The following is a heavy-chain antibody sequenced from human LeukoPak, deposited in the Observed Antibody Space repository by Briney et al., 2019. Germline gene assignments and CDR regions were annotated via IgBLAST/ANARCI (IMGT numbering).Heavy chain of an antibody. J-gene: IGHJ3*02. CDR1: GFTFSSFA. Sequence: GGSLRLSCAASGFTFSSFAMNWVRQAPGKGLEWVSTMSGDATSTYYADSVKGRFTISRDNSKNTLYLQMNSLRAEDTAVYYCASLVGANSAFDIWGQGTMVTVSS. CDR2: MSGDATST. CDR3: ASLVGANSAFDI. D-gene: IGHD1-26*01. V-gene: IGHV3-23*01.